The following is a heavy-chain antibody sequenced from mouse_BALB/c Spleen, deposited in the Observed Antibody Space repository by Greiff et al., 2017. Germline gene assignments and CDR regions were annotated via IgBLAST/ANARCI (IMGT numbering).Heavy chain of an antibody. D-gene: IGHD2-14*01. CDR2: IWGDGST. Sequence: VQVVESGPGLVAPSQSLSITCTVSGFSLTGYGVNWVRQPPGKGLEWLGMIWGDGSTDYNSALKSRLSISKDNSKSQVFLKMNSLQTDDTARYYCARDRGYDPGWFAYWGQGTLVTVSA. J-gene: IGHJ3*01. CDR1: GFSLTGYG. V-gene: IGHV2-6-7*01. CDR3: ARDRGYDPGWFAY.